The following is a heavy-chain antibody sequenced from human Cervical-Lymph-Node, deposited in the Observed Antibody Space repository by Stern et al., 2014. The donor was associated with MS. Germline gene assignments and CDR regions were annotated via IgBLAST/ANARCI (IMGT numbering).Heavy chain of an antibody. CDR1: GYTFTSYA. CDR3: ARDGRDTMFDP. J-gene: IGHJ5*02. D-gene: IGHD5-24*01. CDR2: INTNTWNP. Sequence: VQLVQSGSELKKPGASAKVSCKASGYTFTSYAMNWVRQAPGQGLEWLGWINTNTWNPKYAKGFAGRFVVSVDTSVTTAYLQINSLEAADTAVYYCARDGRDTMFDPWGQGTLVTVSS. V-gene: IGHV7-4-1*02.